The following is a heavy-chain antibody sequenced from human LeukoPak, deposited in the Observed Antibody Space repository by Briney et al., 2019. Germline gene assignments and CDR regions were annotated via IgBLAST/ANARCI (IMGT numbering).Heavy chain of an antibody. CDR2: IKQDGGEK. Sequence: QSGGSLRLSCAASGFTFSSYWMSWVRQAPGKGLEWVANIKQDGGEKYYVDSVKGRFTISRDNARNSLYLQMNSLRAEDTAVYYCGKSNMLAANIFDYWGQGTLVTVSS. D-gene: IGHD2-15*01. CDR1: GFTFSSYW. J-gene: IGHJ4*02. V-gene: IGHV3-7*02. CDR3: GKSNMLAANIFDY.